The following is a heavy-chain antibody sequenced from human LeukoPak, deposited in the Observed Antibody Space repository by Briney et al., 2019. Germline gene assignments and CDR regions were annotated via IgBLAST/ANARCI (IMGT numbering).Heavy chain of an antibody. D-gene: IGHD3-10*01. CDR3: ARGVYYYGSGSYRASLIDY. CDR2: ISWNSGSM. Sequence: GGSLRLSCAASGFTFNDYAMHWVRQAPGKGLEWVSGISWNSGSMGYADSVKGRLTISRDNAKNSLYLQMNSLRAEDTALYYCARGVYYYGSGSYRASLIDYWGQGTLVTVSS. CDR1: GFTFNDYA. V-gene: IGHV3-9*01. J-gene: IGHJ4*02.